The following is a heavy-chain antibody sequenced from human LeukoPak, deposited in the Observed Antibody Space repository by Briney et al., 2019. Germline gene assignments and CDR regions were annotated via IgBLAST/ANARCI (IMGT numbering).Heavy chain of an antibody. V-gene: IGHV3-23*01. CDR3: AKDRSSGYRLSLDFDY. D-gene: IGHD3-22*01. CDR1: GFTFSSYA. J-gene: IGHJ4*02. CDR2: ISGSGGST. Sequence: PGGSLRLSCAASGFTFSSYAMSWVRQAPGKGLEWVSAISGSGGSTYYADSVKGWFTISRDNSKNTLYLQMNSLRAEDTAVYYCAKDRSSGYRLSLDFDYWGQGTLVTVSS.